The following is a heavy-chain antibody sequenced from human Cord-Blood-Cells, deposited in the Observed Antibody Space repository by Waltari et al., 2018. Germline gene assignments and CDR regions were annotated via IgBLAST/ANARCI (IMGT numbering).Heavy chain of an antibody. D-gene: IGHD6-6*01. CDR3: ARVSGSSSDAFDI. CDR1: GGPISRHY. Sequence: QVQLPESGPGLVKPSETLSLTCTVSGGPISRHYWSWIRQPPGKGLEWIGYIYYSGSTNYNPSLKSRVTISVDTSKNQFSLKLSSVTAADTAVYYCARVSGSSSDAFDIWGQGTMVTVSS. CDR2: IYYSGST. J-gene: IGHJ3*02. V-gene: IGHV4-59*11.